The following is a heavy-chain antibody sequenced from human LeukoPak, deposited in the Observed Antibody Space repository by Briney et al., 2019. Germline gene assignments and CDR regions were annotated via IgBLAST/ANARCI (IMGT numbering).Heavy chain of an antibody. CDR3: ARSLGAVAGTPGY. D-gene: IGHD6-19*01. CDR1: GYTFTGYY. J-gene: IGHJ4*02. Sequence: GASVKVSCKASGYTFTGYYIHWVRQAPGQGLEWMGWINPNSGGTNYAQRFQGRVTMTRDTSISTAYMELSRLRSDDTAVYYCARSLGAVAGTPGYWGQGTLVTVSS. V-gene: IGHV1-2*02. CDR2: INPNSGGT.